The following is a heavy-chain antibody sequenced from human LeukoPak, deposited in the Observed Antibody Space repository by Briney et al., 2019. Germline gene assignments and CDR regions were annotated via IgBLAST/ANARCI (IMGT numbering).Heavy chain of an antibody. J-gene: IGHJ3*02. Sequence: SQTLSLTCTVSGASISSGDFYWSWIRQPPGKGLGWIGYIYYSGSTYYSPSLRSRVTISVDTSKNQFSLKLSSVTAADTAVYYCARVLVVGATGAFDIWGQGTMVTVSP. CDR1: GASISSGDFY. V-gene: IGHV4-30-4*01. D-gene: IGHD1-26*01. CDR2: IYYSGST. CDR3: ARVLVVGATGAFDI.